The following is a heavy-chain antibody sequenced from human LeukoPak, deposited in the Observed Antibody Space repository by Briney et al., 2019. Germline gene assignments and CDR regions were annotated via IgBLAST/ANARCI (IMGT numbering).Heavy chain of an antibody. V-gene: IGHV5-51*01. Sequence: GESLKISCKASGYTFTNYWIGWVRQMPGKGLEWMGIIYPGGSDPRYSPSFQGQVTISADKSISTAYLQWSSLKASDTAMYYCARHMIGSVIPIDDWGQGTLVTVSS. J-gene: IGHJ4*02. CDR3: ARHMIGSVIPIDD. CDR1: GYTFTNYW. D-gene: IGHD3-22*01. CDR2: IYPGGSDP.